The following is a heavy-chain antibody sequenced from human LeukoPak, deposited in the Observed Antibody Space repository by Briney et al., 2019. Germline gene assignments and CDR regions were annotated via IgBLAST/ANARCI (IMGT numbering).Heavy chain of an antibody. CDR3: ARGRYYFDY. J-gene: IGHJ4*01. CDR2: IYHSGST. CDR1: GYSISSGYD. Sequence: SETLSLTCTVSGYSISSGYDWGCIRQPPWKGLEWIGSIYHSGSTYYNPSLKSRVTIFVDTSKNQLSLKLSSVTAADTAVYYCARGRYYFDYWGQGTLVTVSS. V-gene: IGHV4-38-2*02.